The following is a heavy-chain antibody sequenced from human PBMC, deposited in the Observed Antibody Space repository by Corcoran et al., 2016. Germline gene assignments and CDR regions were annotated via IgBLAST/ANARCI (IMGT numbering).Heavy chain of an antibody. D-gene: IGHD3-3*01. J-gene: IGHJ6*02. CDR3: GYDFWSGRDGMDV. CDR1: GFTFSGSA. V-gene: IGHV3-73*02. Sequence: EVQLVESGGGLVQPGGSLKLSCAASGFTFSGSAMHWVRQGSGKGLEWVGRIRSKTNSYATAYGASVKGRFTISRDDSKNTAFLQMNSLKTEDTAVYYCGYDFWSGRDGMDVWGRGTTVTVSS. CDR2: IRSKTNSYAT.